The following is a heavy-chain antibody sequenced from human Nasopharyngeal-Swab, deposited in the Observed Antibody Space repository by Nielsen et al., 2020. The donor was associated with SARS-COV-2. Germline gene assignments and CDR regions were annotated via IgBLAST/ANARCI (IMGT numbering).Heavy chain of an antibody. CDR3: AKYDFWSGLEFGMDV. J-gene: IGHJ6*02. CDR2: ISGSGGST. CDR1: GGSISSSDYY. V-gene: IGHV3-23*01. D-gene: IGHD3-3*01. Sequence: ETLSLTCTVSGGSISSSDYYWVWIRQPPGKGLEWVSAISGSGGSTYYADSVKGRFTISRDNSKNTLYLQMNSLRAEDTAVYYCAKYDFWSGLEFGMDVWGQGTTVTVSS.